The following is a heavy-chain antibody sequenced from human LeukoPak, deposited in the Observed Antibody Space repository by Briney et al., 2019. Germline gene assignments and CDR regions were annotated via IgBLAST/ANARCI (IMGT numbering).Heavy chain of an antibody. CDR3: ARDWLGYCSSTSCYETVGAFDI. CDR2: ISYDGSNK. CDR1: GFTFSSYA. V-gene: IGHV3-30*01. J-gene: IGHJ3*02. D-gene: IGHD2-2*01. Sequence: GSLRLSCAASGFTFSSYAMHWVRQAPGKGLEWVAVISYDGSNKYYADSVKGRFTISRDNSKNTLYLQMNSLRSDDTAVYYCARDWLGYCSSTSCYETVGAFDIWGQGTMVTVSS.